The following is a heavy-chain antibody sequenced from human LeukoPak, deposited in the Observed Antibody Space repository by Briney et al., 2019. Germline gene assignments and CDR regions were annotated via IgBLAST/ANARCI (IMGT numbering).Heavy chain of an antibody. CDR1: GFTFSSYW. CDR3: VRDLSGIAAL. CDR2: INSDGSSI. D-gene: IGHD6-13*01. V-gene: IGHV3-74*01. Sequence: GGSLRLSCAASGFTFSSYWMHWVRQAPGKGLVWVSRINSDGSSISNADSVKGRLTISGDNAKNTLHLQMDSLRAEDTAVYYCVRDLSGIAALWGQGTLVTVSS. J-gene: IGHJ4*02.